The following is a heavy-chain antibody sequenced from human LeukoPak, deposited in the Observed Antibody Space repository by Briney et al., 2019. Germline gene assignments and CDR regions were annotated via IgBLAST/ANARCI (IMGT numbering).Heavy chain of an antibody. Sequence: GGSLRLSCAACGFSFSIYAMCWVREAPGKGREWGSGISGSGGNTYYADSVKGRFTISRDNSKNTLYLKMNSLRAEDTSVYYCARLYVSAYYFVFWGQGTLVTVSS. CDR1: GFSFSIYA. V-gene: IGHV3-23*01. J-gene: IGHJ4*02. CDR3: ARLYVSAYYFVF. D-gene: IGHD2-8*01. CDR2: ISGSGGNT.